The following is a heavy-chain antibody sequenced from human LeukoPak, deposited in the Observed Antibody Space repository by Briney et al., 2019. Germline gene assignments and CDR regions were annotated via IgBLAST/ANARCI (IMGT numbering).Heavy chain of an antibody. Sequence: RGFLRLSCEASGFTFTSYAMHWVRQAPGKGLEWVSFISYDGGNKYYADSVKGRFTISRDNSKNTLYLQMNSLRCEDTAVYYCARGITGTTKYYYSGMDVWGQGTTVTVSS. CDR3: ARGITGTTKYYYSGMDV. J-gene: IGHJ6*02. V-gene: IGHV3-30-3*01. CDR2: ISYDGGNK. D-gene: IGHD1-20*01. CDR1: GFTFTSYA.